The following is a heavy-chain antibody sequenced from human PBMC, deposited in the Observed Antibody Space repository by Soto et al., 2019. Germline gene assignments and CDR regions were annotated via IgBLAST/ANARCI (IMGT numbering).Heavy chain of an antibody. D-gene: IGHD1-26*01. CDR3: AQDLPLARWVGGMDV. CDR2: IDSSITAI. V-gene: IGHV3-48*02. J-gene: IGHJ6*02. Sequence: EVQLVESGGGLVQPGGSLRLSCAASGFTFSSYSMNWVRQAPGKGLEWVSYIDSSITAIYYADSVKGRFTISRDNAQNSLHLQMNSLRDEDTAVYYCAQDLPLARWVGGMDVWGPGTTVTVSS. CDR1: GFTFSSYS.